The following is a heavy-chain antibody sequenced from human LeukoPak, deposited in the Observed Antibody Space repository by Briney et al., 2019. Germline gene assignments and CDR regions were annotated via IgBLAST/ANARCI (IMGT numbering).Heavy chain of an antibody. CDR2: IYPGDSDI. V-gene: IGHV5-51*01. D-gene: IGHD3-22*01. CDR1: GYSFTSYW. J-gene: IGHJ6*02. CDR3: ARHYSDSSAYSYRYYGMDV. Sequence: GESLKISCKASGYSFTSYWIGWVRQMPGKGLEWMGIIYPGDSDIRYSPSFQGQVTISADKSISTAYLQWSSLKASDTAIYYCARHYSDSSAYSYRYYGMDVWGQGTTVTV.